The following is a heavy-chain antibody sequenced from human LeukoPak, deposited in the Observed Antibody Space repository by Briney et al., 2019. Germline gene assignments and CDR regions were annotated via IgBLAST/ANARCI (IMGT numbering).Heavy chain of an antibody. Sequence: GGSLRLSCAASGFTFSSYAMSWVRQAPEKGLEWVSAISGSGGSTYYADSVKGRFTISRDNSKNTLYLQMNSLRAEDTAVYYCAKGAAAGLYYYGMDVWGEGATVTVSS. D-gene: IGHD6-13*01. CDR3: AKGAAAGLYYYGMDV. CDR2: ISGSGGST. J-gene: IGHJ6*04. CDR1: GFTFSSYA. V-gene: IGHV3-23*01.